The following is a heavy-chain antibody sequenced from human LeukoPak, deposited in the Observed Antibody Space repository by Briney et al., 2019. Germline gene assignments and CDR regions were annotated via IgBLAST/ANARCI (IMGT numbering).Heavy chain of an antibody. J-gene: IGHJ3*01. V-gene: IGHV1-18*01. CDR3: ARDSGLGLFGV. CDR2: ISTFKGDT. D-gene: IGHD3/OR15-3a*01. CDR1: GYTFISYA. Sequence: ASVKVSCKISGYTFISYAISWVRQAPGQGLEWMGWISTFKGDTKYAQKFQDRVSMTTDTSTSTAHLELRSLRSEDTAIYYCARDSGLGLFGVWGQGTVVTVSS.